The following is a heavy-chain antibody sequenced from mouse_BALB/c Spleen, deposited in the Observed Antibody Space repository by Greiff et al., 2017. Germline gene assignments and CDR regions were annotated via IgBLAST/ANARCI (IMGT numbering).Heavy chain of an antibody. D-gene: IGHD2-14*01. CDR2: ISSGGST. CDR1: GFTFSSYS. Sequence: EVLLVESGGGLVKPGGSLKLSCAASGFTFSSYSMSWVRQTPEKRLEWVASISSGGSTYYPDSVKGRFTISRDNARNILYLQMSSLRSEDTAMYYCARAYYRYEGSFDDWGQGTTLTVSS. V-gene: IGHV5-6-5*01. J-gene: IGHJ2*01. CDR3: ARAYYRYEGSFDD.